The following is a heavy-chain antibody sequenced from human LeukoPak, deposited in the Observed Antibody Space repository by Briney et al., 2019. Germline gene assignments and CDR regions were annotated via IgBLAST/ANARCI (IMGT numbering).Heavy chain of an antibody. Sequence: GGSLRLSCAASGFSFSTYWMSWVRQTPEKGLEFVANIDQGGSVRNYMDSLKGRCTISRDNAKKSLYLEINSLRAEDTAVYYCARDMVRGGKYNWFDPWGQGTLVTVSS. CDR3: ARDMVRGGKYNWFDP. CDR1: GFSFSTYW. V-gene: IGHV3-7*01. D-gene: IGHD3-10*01. J-gene: IGHJ5*02. CDR2: IDQGGSVR.